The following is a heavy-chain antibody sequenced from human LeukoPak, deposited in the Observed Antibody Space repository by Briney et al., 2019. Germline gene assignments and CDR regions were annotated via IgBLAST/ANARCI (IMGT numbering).Heavy chain of an antibody. CDR1: GFTFSSYA. D-gene: IGHD3-22*01. V-gene: IGHV3-30*18. CDR3: AKGGSGYSHTHFDY. CDR2: ISYDGSSK. Sequence: AGGSLRLSCAASGFTFSSYAMSWVRQAPGKGLEWVAVISYDGSSKFYADSVKGRFTTSRDNSKNTLYLQMNSLRTEDTAVYYCAKGGSGYSHTHFDYWGQGTLVTVSS. J-gene: IGHJ4*02.